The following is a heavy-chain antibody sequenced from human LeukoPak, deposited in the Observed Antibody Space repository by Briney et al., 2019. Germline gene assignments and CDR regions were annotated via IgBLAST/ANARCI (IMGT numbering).Heavy chain of an antibody. CDR3: AKVHLGFPANYFDY. Sequence: GGSLRLSCAASGFTFSSYAMSWVRRAPGKGLEWVSAISGSGGSTYYADSVKGRFTISRDNSKNTLYLQMNSLRAEDTAVYYCAKVHLGFPANYFDYWGQGTLVTVSS. D-gene: IGHD3-10*01. V-gene: IGHV3-23*01. J-gene: IGHJ4*02. CDR2: ISGSGGST. CDR1: GFTFSSYA.